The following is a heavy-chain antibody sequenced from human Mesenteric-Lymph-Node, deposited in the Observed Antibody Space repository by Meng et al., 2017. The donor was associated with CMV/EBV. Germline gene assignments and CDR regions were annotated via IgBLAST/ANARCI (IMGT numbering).Heavy chain of an antibody. CDR1: GFRFSSYA. CDR3: ARGSYTFEYAFYL. D-gene: IGHD3-10*01. Sequence: GESLKISCEASGFRFSSYAVHWVRQVAGKGLEWVALVSFDGSKKYTDSVKGRFTISRDTSKNTLHLQMNSLRANDTAVYYCARGSYTFEYAFYLWGQGTMVTVSS. V-gene: IGHV3-30*14. J-gene: IGHJ3*01. CDR2: VSFDGSKK.